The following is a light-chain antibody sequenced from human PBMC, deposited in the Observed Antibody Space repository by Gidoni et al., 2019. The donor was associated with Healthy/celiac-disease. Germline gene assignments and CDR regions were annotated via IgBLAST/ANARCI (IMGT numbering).Light chain of an antibody. CDR1: QSLLHSNGYNY. J-gene: IGKJ4*01. CDR2: LGY. CDR3: MQALQTPLT. Sequence: DIVMTQSPLSLPVTPGEPASIPCRSSQSLLHSNGYNYLDWYLQKPGQSPHLLIYLGYNRASGVPDRFSGSGSGTDFTLKISRVEAEDVGVYYCMQALQTPLTFXGXTKVEIK. V-gene: IGKV2-28*01.